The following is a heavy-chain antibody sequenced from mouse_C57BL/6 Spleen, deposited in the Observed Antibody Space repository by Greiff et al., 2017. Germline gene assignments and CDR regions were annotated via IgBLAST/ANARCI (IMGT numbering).Heavy chain of an antibody. CDR3: ARSGALHYFDY. V-gene: IGHV1-54*01. CDR2: INPGSGGT. J-gene: IGHJ2*01. D-gene: IGHD3-1*01. Sequence: QVQLQQSGAELVRPGTSVKVSCKASGYAFTNYLIEWVKQRPGQGLEWIGVINPGSGGTNYNEKFKGKATLTADKSSSTAYMQLSSLTSEDAAVYFCARSGALHYFDYWGQGTTLTVSS. CDR1: GYAFTNYL.